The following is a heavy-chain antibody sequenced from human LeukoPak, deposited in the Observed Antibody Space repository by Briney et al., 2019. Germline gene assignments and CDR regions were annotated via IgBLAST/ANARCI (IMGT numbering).Heavy chain of an antibody. CDR2: ISSSSSYI. D-gene: IGHD6-6*01. V-gene: IGHV3-21*01. CDR3: ARNIAARRSDAFDI. J-gene: IGHJ3*02. Sequence: GGSLRLSCAASGFTFSTYNMNWVRQAPGKGLEWVASISSSSSYIYYADSVKGRFTISRDNAKNSLYLQMNSLRAEDTAMYYCARNIAARRSDAFDIWGQGTMVTVSS. CDR1: GFTFSTYN.